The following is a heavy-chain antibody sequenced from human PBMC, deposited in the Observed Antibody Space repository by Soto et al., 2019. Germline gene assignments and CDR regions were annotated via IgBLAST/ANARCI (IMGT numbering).Heavy chain of an antibody. D-gene: IGHD3-10*01. Sequence: EVQLVQSGAEVKKPGESLKISCKGSGYSFTSYWIGWVRQMPGKGLEWMGIIYPGDSDTRYSPSFQGQVTISADKSISTAYLQWSSLKASDTAMYYCASPTYYYGSGSSLGNDAFDIWGQGTMVTVSS. J-gene: IGHJ3*02. CDR1: GYSFTSYW. V-gene: IGHV5-51*03. CDR2: IYPGDSDT. CDR3: ASPTYYYGSGSSLGNDAFDI.